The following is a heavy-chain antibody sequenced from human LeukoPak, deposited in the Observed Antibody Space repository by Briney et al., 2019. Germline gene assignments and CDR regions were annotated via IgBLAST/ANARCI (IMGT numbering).Heavy chain of an antibody. CDR1: GASISSGDYH. Sequence: SQTLSLTCTVSGASISSGDYHWNWIRQPPGKGLEWIGFIHDSGSTYYNPSLKSRVSISRDMSKNQLSLMLSSVTAADTAVYYCARCYDSSGYYLLAVFFDYWGQGTLVTVSS. CDR3: ARCYDSSGYYLLAVFFDY. D-gene: IGHD3-22*01. J-gene: IGHJ4*02. V-gene: IGHV4-30-4*01. CDR2: IHDSGST.